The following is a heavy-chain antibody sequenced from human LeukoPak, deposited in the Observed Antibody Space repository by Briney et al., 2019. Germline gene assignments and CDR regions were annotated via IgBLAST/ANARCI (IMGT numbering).Heavy chain of an antibody. V-gene: IGHV4-4*02. D-gene: IGHD6-25*01. Sequence: PSETLSLTCDVSGGSITSTNWWTWFRQPPGKGLEWIGEVHLDGRTNYNPSLKSRLVMSADLPENHISLKLTSVTAADTAVYYCAREGGFYRPLDYSGQGTLVTVSS. CDR3: AREGGFYRPLDY. CDR1: GGSITSTNW. CDR2: VHLDGRT. J-gene: IGHJ4*02.